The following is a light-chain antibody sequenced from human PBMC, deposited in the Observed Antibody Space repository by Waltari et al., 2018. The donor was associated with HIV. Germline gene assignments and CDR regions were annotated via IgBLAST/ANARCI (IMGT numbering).Light chain of an antibody. J-gene: IGKJ4*02. CDR1: QSVLYTSKDNNY. Sequence: DIVMTQSPDSLAVSLGERATINCKSSQSVLYTSKDNNYVAWYQMKVGHPTRLLIYRASSRASGVPDRFSGSGSGTDFAFTINTLQAEDVAVYYCQKYYSTPLTFGGGTRVEIK. CDR2: RAS. CDR3: QKYYSTPLT. V-gene: IGKV4-1*01.